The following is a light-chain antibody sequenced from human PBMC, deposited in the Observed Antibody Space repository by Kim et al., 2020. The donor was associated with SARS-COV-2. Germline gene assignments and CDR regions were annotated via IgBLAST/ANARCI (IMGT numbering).Light chain of an antibody. J-gene: IGKJ2*02. CDR1: ESIGRY. V-gene: IGKV3-11*01. CDR2: DTS. Sequence: ATLSLSPGERAILSGRAGESIGRYLAWYQHKPGQAPRLLIYDTSKRATDIPARFSGSGSGTDFTRMISSLEPEDFAVYYCQHKSGTFGQGTKLEI. CDR3: QHKSGT.